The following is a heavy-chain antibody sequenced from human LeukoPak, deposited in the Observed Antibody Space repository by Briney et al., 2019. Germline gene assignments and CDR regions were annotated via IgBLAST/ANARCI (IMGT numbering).Heavy chain of an antibody. CDR2: IGGSGGRT. CDR3: AKHLGDSEYYGMDV. J-gene: IGHJ6*02. D-gene: IGHD3-16*01. V-gene: IGHV3-23*01. CDR1: GFTFSSYA. Sequence: GGSLRLSCAASGFTFSSYAMSWVRQAPGKGLEWVSTIGGSGGRTYYADSVKGRFTSSRDRSENTLYPQMNSLRAEDTAVYYCAKHLGDSEYYGMDVWGQGTSVTVSS.